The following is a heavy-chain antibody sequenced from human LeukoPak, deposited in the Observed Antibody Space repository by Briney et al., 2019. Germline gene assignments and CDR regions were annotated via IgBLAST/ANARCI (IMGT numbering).Heavy chain of an antibody. Sequence: GGSLRLSCAASGFTFSTYTMTWVRQAPGKGLEWVSAISGNGGSTYYADSVKGRFTISRDNSMSTLYLQMNSLRAEDTAVYYCAKEGDIVVVVAAKRSCLDYWGQGTLVTVSS. V-gene: IGHV3-23*01. CDR2: ISGNGGST. D-gene: IGHD2-15*01. CDR3: AKEGDIVVVVAAKRSCLDY. J-gene: IGHJ4*02. CDR1: GFTFSTYT.